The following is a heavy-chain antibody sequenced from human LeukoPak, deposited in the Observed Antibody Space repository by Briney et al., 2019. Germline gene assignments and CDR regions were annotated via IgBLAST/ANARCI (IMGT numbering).Heavy chain of an antibody. CDR3: ARGYYDSSGYYSPGYFDY. CDR1: GFTFSSYA. J-gene: IGHJ4*02. CDR2: ISSNGGST. V-gene: IGHV3-64*01. D-gene: IGHD3-22*01. Sequence: GGSLRLSCAASGFTFSSYAMHWVRQAPGKGLEYVSAISSNGGSTYYANSVKGRFPISRDNSKNTLYLQMGSLRAEDMAVYYCARGYYDSSGYYSPGYFDYWGQGTLVTVSS.